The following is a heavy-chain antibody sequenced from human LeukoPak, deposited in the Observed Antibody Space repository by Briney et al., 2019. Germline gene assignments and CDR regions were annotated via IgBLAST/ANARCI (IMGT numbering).Heavy chain of an antibody. J-gene: IGHJ6*02. Sequence: GESLKISCKGSGYSFTSYWIGWVRQMPGKGLEWMGIIHPGDSDTRYSPSFQGQVTISADKSISTAYLQWSSLKASDTAMYYCAAGPWFGELRPELDKYYGMDVWGQGTTVTVSS. CDR3: AAGPWFGELRPELDKYYGMDV. CDR2: IHPGDSDT. V-gene: IGHV5-51*01. D-gene: IGHD3-10*01. CDR1: GYSFTSYW.